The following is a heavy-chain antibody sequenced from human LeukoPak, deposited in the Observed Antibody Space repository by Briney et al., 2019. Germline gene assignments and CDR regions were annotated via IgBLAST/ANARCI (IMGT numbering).Heavy chain of an antibody. V-gene: IGHV3-30*14. J-gene: IGHJ5*02. CDR3: ARGFCSSTSCPTRFDP. D-gene: IGHD2-2*01. Sequence: GGSLRLSCAASGFTFSSYAMHWVRQAPGKGLEWVAVISYDGSNKYYADSVKGRFTISRDNSKNTLHLQMNSLRAEDTAVYYCARGFCSSTSCPTRFDPWGQGTLVTVSS. CDR2: ISYDGSNK. CDR1: GFTFSSYA.